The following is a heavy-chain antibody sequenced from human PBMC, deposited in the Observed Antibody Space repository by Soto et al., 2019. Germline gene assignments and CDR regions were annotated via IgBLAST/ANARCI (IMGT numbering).Heavy chain of an antibody. V-gene: IGHV3-23*01. D-gene: IGHD3-22*01. CDR3: AKDPDYYDSSGYYYMDY. J-gene: IGHJ4*02. CDR2: ISGSGGST. Sequence: PGGSLRLSCAASGFTFSSYAMSWVRQAPGKGLEWVSAISGSGGSTYYADSVKGRFTISRDNSKNTLYLQMNSLRAEDTAVYYRAKDPDYYDSSGYYYMDYWGQGTLVTVSS. CDR1: GFTFSSYA.